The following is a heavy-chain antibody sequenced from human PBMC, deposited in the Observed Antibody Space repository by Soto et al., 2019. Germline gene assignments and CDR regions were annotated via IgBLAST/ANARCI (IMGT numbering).Heavy chain of an antibody. CDR1: GGSFSGYY. J-gene: IGHJ4*02. CDR3: ARGRRAYCGGDFLNYYFDY. V-gene: IGHV4-34*01. CDR2: INHSGST. D-gene: IGHD2-21*02. Sequence: QVQLQQWGAGLLKPSETLSLTCAVYGGSFSGYYWSWIRQPPGKGLEWIGEINHSGSTNYNPSLTRRVTISVDTSMHQFSLKLSSVTAADTSVYYCARGRRAYCGGDFLNYYFDYWGQGTLVTVSS.